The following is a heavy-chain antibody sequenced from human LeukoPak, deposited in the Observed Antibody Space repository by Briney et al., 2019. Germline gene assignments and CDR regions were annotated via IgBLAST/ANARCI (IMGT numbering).Heavy chain of an antibody. CDR2: INSDGSGT. J-gene: IGHJ4*02. CDR3: ARVGRGREILPDY. D-gene: IGHD1-26*01. V-gene: IGHV3-74*01. CDR1: GFTFSSYW. Sequence: PGGSLRLSCAASGFTFSSYWMHWVRQAPGKGLVWVSHINSDGSGTNYADSVKGRFTISRDNAKNTLYLHMNSLRAEDTAVYYCARVGRGREILPDYWGQGTLVTVSS.